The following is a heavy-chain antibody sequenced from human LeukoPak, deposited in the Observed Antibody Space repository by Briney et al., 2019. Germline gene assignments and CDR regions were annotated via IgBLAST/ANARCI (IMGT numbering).Heavy chain of an antibody. CDR3: AREPSIAARRYYYGMDV. V-gene: IGHV1-18*01. CDR2: ISAYNGNT. D-gene: IGHD6-6*01. Sequence: ASVKVSCKASGYTFTSYGISWVRQAPGQGLEWMGWISAYNGNTNYAQKPQGRVTMTTDTSTSTAYMEPRSLRSDDTAVYYCAREPSIAARRYYYGMDVWGQGTTVTVSS. J-gene: IGHJ6*02. CDR1: GYTFTSYG.